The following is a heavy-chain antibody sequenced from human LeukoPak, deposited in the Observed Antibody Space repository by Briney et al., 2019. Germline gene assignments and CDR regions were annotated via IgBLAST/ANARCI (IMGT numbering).Heavy chain of an antibody. CDR1: GFDFSAFG. CDR3: ARGGYGAYYFDL. J-gene: IGHJ2*01. Sequence: GGSLRLSCAASGFDFSAFGMNWVRQAPGKGLEWVAVISYDGSQKYYADSVKGRFTISRDNAENTLYLQMNSLRAEDTAVYYCARGGYGAYYFDLWGRGTLVTVSS. D-gene: IGHD4-17*01. CDR2: ISYDGSQK. V-gene: IGHV3-30*03.